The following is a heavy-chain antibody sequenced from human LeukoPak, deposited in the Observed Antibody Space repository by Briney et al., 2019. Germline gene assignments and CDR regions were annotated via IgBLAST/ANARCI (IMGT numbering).Heavy chain of an antibody. D-gene: IGHD3-10*01. V-gene: IGHV4-61*01. CDR3: ARVGGYGGLTEFDY. J-gene: IGHJ4*02. CDR1: GVSVSSGSYY. CDR2: IYYSGST. Sequence: SETLSLTCTVSGVSVSSGSYYWSWIRQPPGKGLEWLGYIYYSGSTNYNPSLKSRVTISGDTSNNQFSLKLSSVTAADTAVYYCARVGGYGGLTEFDYWGQGTLVTVSS.